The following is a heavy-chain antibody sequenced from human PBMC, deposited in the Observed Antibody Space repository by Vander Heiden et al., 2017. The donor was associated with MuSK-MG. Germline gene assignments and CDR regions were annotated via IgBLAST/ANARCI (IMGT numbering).Heavy chain of an antibody. Sequence: EVQLLESGGGLVQPGGSLRLSCAASGFTFSSYAMSWVRQAPGKGVEWVSAIWGRCGSTYYADSVKGRFTISRDNSKNTLYLQMNSLRAEDTAVYYCAKVIPTYYYGSGTPTAFDIWGQGTMVTVSS. CDR1: GFTFSSYA. D-gene: IGHD3-10*01. J-gene: IGHJ3*02. CDR2: IWGRCGST. V-gene: IGHV3-23*01. CDR3: AKVIPTYYYGSGTPTAFDI.